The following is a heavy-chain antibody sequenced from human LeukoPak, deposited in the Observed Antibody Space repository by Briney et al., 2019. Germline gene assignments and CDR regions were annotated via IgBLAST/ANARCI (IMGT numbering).Heavy chain of an antibody. CDR3: ARYLRQPGTFHLDH. V-gene: IGHV4-59*08. CDR2: IYYSGST. D-gene: IGHD3-16*01. CDR1: GGSMSRYY. J-gene: IGHJ4*02. Sequence: SETLSLTCTVSGGSMSRYYWSWMRQTPGKGLEYIGYIYYSGSTNYNPSLKSRVIISVHTSNNQFSLKLSSVTAADTAVYYCARYLRQPGTFHLDHWGQGTLVTVSS.